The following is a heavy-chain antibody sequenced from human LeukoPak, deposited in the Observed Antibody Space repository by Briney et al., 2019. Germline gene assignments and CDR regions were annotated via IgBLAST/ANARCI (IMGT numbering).Heavy chain of an antibody. CDR1: GFTVSSNY. Sequence: GGSLRLSCAASGFTVSSNYMSWVRQAPGKGVEWVSVIYSGGSTYYADSVKGRFTISRDNSKNTLYLQMNSLRAEDTAVYYCAREMEGMVGPPCLGYWGQGTLVTVSS. D-gene: IGHD2-15*01. V-gene: IGHV3-53*01. CDR3: AREMEGMVGPPCLGY. J-gene: IGHJ4*02. CDR2: IYSGGST.